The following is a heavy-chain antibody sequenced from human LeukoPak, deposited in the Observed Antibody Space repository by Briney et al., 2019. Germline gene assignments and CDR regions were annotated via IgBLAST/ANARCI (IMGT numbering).Heavy chain of an antibody. Sequence: PGWSLRLSCAASGFTFSSYAMSWVRQAPGKGLEWVSAISGSGGSTYYADSVKGRFTISRDNSKNTLYLQMNSLRAEDTAVYYCAKGATYYYASSGYGWGQGTLVTVSS. J-gene: IGHJ4*02. D-gene: IGHD3-22*01. CDR3: AKGATYYYASSGYG. CDR1: GFTFSSYA. CDR2: ISGSGGST. V-gene: IGHV3-23*01.